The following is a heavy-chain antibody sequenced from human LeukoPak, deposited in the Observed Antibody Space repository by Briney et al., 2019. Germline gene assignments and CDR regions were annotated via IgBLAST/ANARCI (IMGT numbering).Heavy chain of an antibody. V-gene: IGHV4-61*01. CDR1: GGSVNSGSHY. D-gene: IGHD5-12*01. CDR2: IYYSGST. Sequence: SETLSLTCTVSGGSVNSGSHYWCWIRQPPGKGLEWIGYIYYSGSTNYNPSLKSRATMSLDTSKNQFSLNVNSVTAADTAVYYCARDPGYSGIDYWGQGTLVTVSS. CDR3: ARDPGYSGIDY. J-gene: IGHJ4*02.